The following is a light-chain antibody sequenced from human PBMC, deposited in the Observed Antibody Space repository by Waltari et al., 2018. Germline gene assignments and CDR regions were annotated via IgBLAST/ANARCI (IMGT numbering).Light chain of an antibody. J-gene: IGLJ1*01. V-gene: IGLV1-47*01. Sequence: QSVLTQPPSASETPGQRVTISCSGSISNLGSHYLYWSPPVPGAAPRLLIYRNNQRPSGVPDRFSGSKFGTSASLAIDGLRSEDEAVYYCASWDDSHYVFGPGTKVTVL. CDR2: RNN. CDR3: ASWDDSHYV. CDR1: ISNLGSHY.